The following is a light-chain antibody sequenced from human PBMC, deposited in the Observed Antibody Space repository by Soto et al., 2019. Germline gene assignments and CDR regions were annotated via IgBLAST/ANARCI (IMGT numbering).Light chain of an antibody. CDR3: QQTYRLGVFS. CDR2: AAS. Sequence: DIQITQSPSSLSSSVGDRVAITCLSSQAISILLNWYQQKPGKAPDLLIYAASTLQTGVPSRFSGNGSGTDFALTISSLRPEDFATYYCQQTYRLGVFSFGPGTKVDIK. J-gene: IGKJ3*01. V-gene: IGKV1-39*01. CDR1: QAISIL.